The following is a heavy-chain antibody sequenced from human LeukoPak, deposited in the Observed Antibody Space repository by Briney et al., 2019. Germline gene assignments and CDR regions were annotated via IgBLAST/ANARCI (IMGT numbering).Heavy chain of an antibody. CDR1: GFSFSTYA. V-gene: IGHV3-23*01. D-gene: IGHD3-16*02. CDR3: AKSLYGGCDY. CDR2: VNGNGGST. J-gene: IGHJ4*02. Sequence: GGSLRLPCAASGFSFSTYAMSWVRQAPGKGLEWVSGVNGNGGSTSYADSVKGRFTIFRDNSKNTVYLQMNSLRVEDTAVYYCAKSLYGGCDYWGQGTVVTVSS.